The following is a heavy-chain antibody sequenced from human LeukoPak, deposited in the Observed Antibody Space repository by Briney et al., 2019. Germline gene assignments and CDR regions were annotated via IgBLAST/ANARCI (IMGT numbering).Heavy chain of an antibody. D-gene: IGHD2-21*02. CDR3: AREDYCGGDCYLFGY. V-gene: IGHV3-21*01. CDR1: GFTFSSYS. Sequence: PGGPLRLSCAASGFTFSSYSMNWVRQAPGKGLEWVSSFSSSSSYIYYADSVKGRFTISRDNANNSLYLQITRLRPEDTAVYYCAREDYCGGDCYLFGYWGQGTPVTVSS. J-gene: IGHJ4*02. CDR2: FSSSSSYI.